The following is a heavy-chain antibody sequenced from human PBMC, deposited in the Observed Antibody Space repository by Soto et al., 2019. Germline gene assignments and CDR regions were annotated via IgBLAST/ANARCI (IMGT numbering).Heavy chain of an antibody. V-gene: IGHV1-18*04. Sequence: ASVKVSCKASGYTFTSYGISWVRQAPGQGLEWMGWISAYNGNTNYAQKLQGRVTMTTDTSTSAAYMELRSLRSDDTAVYYCARGRALWPREGFDYWGQGTLVTVSS. CDR2: ISAYNGNT. CDR3: ARGRALWPREGFDY. J-gene: IGHJ4*02. CDR1: GYTFTSYG. D-gene: IGHD1-26*01.